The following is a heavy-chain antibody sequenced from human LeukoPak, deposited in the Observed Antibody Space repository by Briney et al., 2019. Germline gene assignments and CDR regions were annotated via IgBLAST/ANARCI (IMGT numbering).Heavy chain of an antibody. CDR2: IYYSGST. CDR3: ARLRFLESAHYFDY. V-gene: IGHV4-39*07. Sequence: PSETLSLTCTVSGGSISSSNYYWGWIRQPPGKGLEWIGSIYYSGSTYSNPSLKSRVTISVDTSKNQFSLKLSSVTAADTAVYYCARLRFLESAHYFDYWGQGTLVTVSS. J-gene: IGHJ4*02. D-gene: IGHD3-3*01. CDR1: GGSISSSNYY.